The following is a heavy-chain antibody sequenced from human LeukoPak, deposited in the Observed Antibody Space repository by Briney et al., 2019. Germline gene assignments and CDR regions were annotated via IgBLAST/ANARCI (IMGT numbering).Heavy chain of an antibody. V-gene: IGHV3-23*01. CDR3: TKVINSGYYYYFDY. D-gene: IGHD3-22*01. CDR2: ISHSSSGT. CDR1: GFTFSSFA. J-gene: IGHJ4*02. Sequence: GGSLRLSCAGSGFTFSSFAMSWVRQAPGKGLEWVSAISHSSSGTYYVDSVKGRFTISRDNSKNTLYMQMNSLRAEDTAVYYCTKVINSGYYYYFDYWGQGTLVTVSS.